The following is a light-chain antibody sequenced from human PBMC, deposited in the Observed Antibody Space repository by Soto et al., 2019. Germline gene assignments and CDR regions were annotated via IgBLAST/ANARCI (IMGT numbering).Light chain of an antibody. CDR3: QQYNDWYT. V-gene: IGKV1-9*01. CDR1: QSINSH. Sequence: IQVTQSPSSLSASVGDRVTITCRASQSINSHLAWYQQKPGKAPKVLIHSASTLESGVPSRFSGSGSGTDFTLTISSLQPEDFATYYCQQYNDWYTFGQGTKLEIK. CDR2: SAS. J-gene: IGKJ2*01.